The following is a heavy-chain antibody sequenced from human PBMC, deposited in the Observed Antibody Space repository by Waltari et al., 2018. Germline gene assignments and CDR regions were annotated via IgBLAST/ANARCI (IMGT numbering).Heavy chain of an antibody. CDR2: IYHSGST. CDR1: GGAISSGAYS. J-gene: IGHJ4*02. Sequence: QLQLQESGSRLVKPSQTPSLTCAVSGGAISSGAYSWSWIRQPPGKGLAWIGYIYHSGSTYYNPSLKSRVTISVDRSKNQFSLKLSSVTAADTAVYYCARGSAEVPFDYWGQGTLVTVSS. CDR3: ARGSAEVPFDY. V-gene: IGHV4-30-2*01.